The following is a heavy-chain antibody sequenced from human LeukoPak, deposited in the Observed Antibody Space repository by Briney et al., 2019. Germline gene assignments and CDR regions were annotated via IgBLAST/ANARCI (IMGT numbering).Heavy chain of an antibody. V-gene: IGHV3-48*04. CDR3: AAGAMAFIDY. CDR2: ISSSGSTI. J-gene: IGHJ4*02. D-gene: IGHD5-18*01. Sequence: GGSLRLSCAASGFTFSSYAMSWVRQAPGKGLEWVSYISSSGSTIYYADSVKGRFTISRDDAKNSLYLQMNSLRAEDTAVYYCAAGAMAFIDYWGQGILVTVSS. CDR1: GFTFSSYA.